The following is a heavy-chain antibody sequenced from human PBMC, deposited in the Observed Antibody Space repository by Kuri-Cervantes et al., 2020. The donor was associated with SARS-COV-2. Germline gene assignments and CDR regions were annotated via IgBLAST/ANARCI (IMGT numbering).Heavy chain of an antibody. V-gene: IGHV3-23*01. Sequence: GGSLRLSCAASGFTFSSYAMSWVRQAPGKGREWVSAISGSGGSTYYADSVKGRFTISRDNSKNTLYLQMNSLRAEDTAVYYCAKCSDIAAAGQTDYWGQGTLVTVSS. D-gene: IGHD6-13*01. J-gene: IGHJ4*02. CDR3: AKCSDIAAAGQTDY. CDR1: GFTFSSYA. CDR2: ISGSGGST.